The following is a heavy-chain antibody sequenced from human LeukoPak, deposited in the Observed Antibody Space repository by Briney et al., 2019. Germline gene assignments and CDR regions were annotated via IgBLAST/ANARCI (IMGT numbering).Heavy chain of an antibody. Sequence: SETLSLTCTVSGGSISSYYWIWIRQPPGKGLEWIGYIYYSGSTNYNPSLKSRVTISVDTSKNQFSLKLSSVTAADTAVYYCARDVGGWYDYWGREPWSPSPQ. CDR2: IYYSGST. V-gene: IGHV4-59*01. CDR1: GGSISSYY. D-gene: IGHD6-19*01. CDR3: ARDVGGWYDY. J-gene: IGHJ4*02.